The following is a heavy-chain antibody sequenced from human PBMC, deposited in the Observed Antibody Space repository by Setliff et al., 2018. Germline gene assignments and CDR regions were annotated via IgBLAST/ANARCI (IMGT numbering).Heavy chain of an antibody. V-gene: IGHV4-61*01. J-gene: IGHJ4*02. CDR2: IFYSGDT. CDR3: ARDRSYYASGSFTKWFDY. D-gene: IGHD3-10*01. Sequence: SETLSLTCTVSGASLSSGTYYWGWIRQPPGKGLEWIGFIFYSGDTNSNPSLKSRVTMSVDTSKNQFSLKLNSVTAADTATYYCARDRSYYASGSFTKWFDYWGQGALVTVSS. CDR1: GASLSSGTYY.